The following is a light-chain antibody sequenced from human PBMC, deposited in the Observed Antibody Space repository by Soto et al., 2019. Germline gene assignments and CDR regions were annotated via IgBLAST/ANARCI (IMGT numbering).Light chain of an antibody. Sequence: QSALTQPAAVSGSPGQSITISCTGTSSDVGNYNLVSWYQQYPGKAPKLMIYATSKRPSGVSNRFSGSKSGDTASLTISGLQAEHEADYYCTSFARGSTLVFGGGTKVTVL. CDR3: TSFARGSTLV. CDR2: ATS. CDR1: SSDVGNYNL. J-gene: IGLJ3*02. V-gene: IGLV2-23*01.